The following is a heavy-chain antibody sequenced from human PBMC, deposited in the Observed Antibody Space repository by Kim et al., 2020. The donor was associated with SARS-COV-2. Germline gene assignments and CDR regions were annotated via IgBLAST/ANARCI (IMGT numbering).Heavy chain of an antibody. CDR2: INPNSGGT. V-gene: IGHV1-2*02. CDR1: GYTFTGYY. D-gene: IGHD2-2*02. J-gene: IGHJ6*03. CDR3: ASGLGYCSSTSCYTPHMDV. Sequence: ASVKVSCKASGYTFTGYYMHWVRQAPGQGLEWMGWINPNSGGTNYAQKFQGRVTMTRDTSISTSYMELSRLRSDDTAVYYCASGLGYCSSTSCYTPHMDVWGKGTTVTVSS.